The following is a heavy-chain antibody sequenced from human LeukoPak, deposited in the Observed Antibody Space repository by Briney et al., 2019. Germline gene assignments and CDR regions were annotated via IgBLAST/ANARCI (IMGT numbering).Heavy chain of an antibody. CDR2: INAGNGNT. V-gene: IGHV1-3*01. CDR1: GYTFTSYA. D-gene: IGHD5-12*01. Sequence: ASVTVSCKASGYTFTSYAMHWVRQAPGQRLEWMGWINAGNGNTKYSQKFQGRVIITRDTSASTAYMELSSLRSEDTAAYYCARGYPTPPYFDYWGQGTLVTVSS. CDR3: ARGYPTPPYFDY. J-gene: IGHJ4*02.